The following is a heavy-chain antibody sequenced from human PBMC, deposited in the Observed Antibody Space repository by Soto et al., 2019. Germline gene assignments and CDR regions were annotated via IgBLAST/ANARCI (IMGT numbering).Heavy chain of an antibody. CDR3: ARHTQGSGSYYPDYYYYMDV. J-gene: IGHJ6*03. D-gene: IGHD3-10*01. CDR2: IYPGDSDT. Sequence: GESLKISCKGSGYSFTSYWIGWVRQMPGKGLEWMGIIYPGDSDTRYSPSFQGQVTISADKSIGTAYLQWGSLKASDTAMYYCARHTQGSGSYYPDYYYYMDVWGKGTTVTVFS. V-gene: IGHV5-51*01. CDR1: GYSFTSYW.